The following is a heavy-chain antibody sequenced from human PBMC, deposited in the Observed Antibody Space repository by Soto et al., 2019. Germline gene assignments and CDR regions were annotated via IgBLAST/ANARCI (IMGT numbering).Heavy chain of an antibody. Sequence: EVHLVESGGGLVQPGGSLRLSCAASGFTFSDHYMDWVRQAPGKGLEWVGRIRNKANSYTTDYAASVQGRFTISRDDSKNSMYLQMNSLKTEYTGMYYCASGTFSLPWGQGTLVTVSS. CDR3: ASGTFSLP. J-gene: IGHJ5*02. D-gene: IGHD3-3*02. V-gene: IGHV3-72*01. CDR1: GFTFSDHY. CDR2: IRNKANSYTT.